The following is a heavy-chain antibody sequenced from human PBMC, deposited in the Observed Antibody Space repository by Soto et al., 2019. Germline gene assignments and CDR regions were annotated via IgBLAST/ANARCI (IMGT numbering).Heavy chain of an antibody. Sequence: ASVKVSCKVSGYTLTELSMHWVRQAPGKGLEWMGGFDPEDGEAIYAQKFQGRVTMTEDTSTDTAYMELSSLRSEDTAVHYCATAYDSGSYYEGFDIWGQGTMVTVSS. CDR2: FDPEDGEA. CDR1: GYTLTELS. V-gene: IGHV1-24*01. D-gene: IGHD1-26*01. CDR3: ATAYDSGSYYEGFDI. J-gene: IGHJ3*02.